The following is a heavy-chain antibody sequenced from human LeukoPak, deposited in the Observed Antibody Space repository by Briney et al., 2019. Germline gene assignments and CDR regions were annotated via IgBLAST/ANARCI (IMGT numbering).Heavy chain of an antibody. V-gene: IGHV3-48*01. Sequence: GGSLRLSCVASGFTFSSRDWMTWVRQAPGKGLEWVSFISGSGTTKYYADSVKGRFTISRDNAKNSLYLQMNSLRAEDTAVYYCARVLTYFDHSGYSDYWGQGTLVTVSS. J-gene: IGHJ4*02. D-gene: IGHD3-22*01. CDR2: ISGSGTTK. CDR1: GFTFSSRDW. CDR3: ARVLTYFDHSGYSDY.